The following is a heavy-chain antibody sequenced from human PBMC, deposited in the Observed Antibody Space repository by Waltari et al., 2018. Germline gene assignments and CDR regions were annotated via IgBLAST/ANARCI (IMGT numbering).Heavy chain of an antibody. Sequence: QLQLQESGPGLVKPSETLSLTCTVSGGSISSSSYYWGWIRQPPGKGLEWIGSIYYSGGTYYNPSLKSRVTISVDTSKNQFSLKLSSVTAADTAVYYCAREELGYCTGGVCFDAFDIWGQGTMVTVSS. CDR2: IYYSGGT. D-gene: IGHD2-8*02. V-gene: IGHV4-39*07. CDR3: AREELGYCTGGVCFDAFDI. CDR1: GGSISSSSYY. J-gene: IGHJ3*02.